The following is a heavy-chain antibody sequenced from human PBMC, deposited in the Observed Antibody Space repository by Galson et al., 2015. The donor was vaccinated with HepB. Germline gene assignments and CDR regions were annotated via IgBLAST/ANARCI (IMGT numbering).Heavy chain of an antibody. Sequence: SLRLSCAASGFTFSSYGMHWVRQAPGKGLEWVAVISYDGSNKYYADSVKGRFTISRDNSKNTLYLQMNSLRAEDTAVYYCANALASAPDFWSGYYTRGYYYYGMDVWGQGTTVTVSS. V-gene: IGHV3-30*18. D-gene: IGHD3-3*01. J-gene: IGHJ6*02. CDR1: GFTFSSYG. CDR3: ANALASAPDFWSGYYTRGYYYYGMDV. CDR2: ISYDGSNK.